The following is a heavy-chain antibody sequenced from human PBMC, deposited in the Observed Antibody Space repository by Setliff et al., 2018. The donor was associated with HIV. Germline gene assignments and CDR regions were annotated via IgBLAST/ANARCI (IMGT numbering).Heavy chain of an antibody. V-gene: IGHV3-48*04. Sequence: GGSLRLSCAASGFTFSTYSMNWVRQAPGKGLEWVSYISSTSTTIYYADSVKGRFTISRDNAKSSLYLQMNSLRAEDTAVYYCAKDLRGSGSYFTYFDSWGQGTLVTVSS. J-gene: IGHJ4*02. CDR3: AKDLRGSGSYFTYFDS. CDR1: GFTFSTYS. D-gene: IGHD3-10*01. CDR2: ISSTSTTI.